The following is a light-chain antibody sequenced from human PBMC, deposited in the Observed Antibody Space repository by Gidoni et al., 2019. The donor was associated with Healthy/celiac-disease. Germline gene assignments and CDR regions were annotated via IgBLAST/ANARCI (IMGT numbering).Light chain of an antibody. V-gene: IGKV1-39*01. Sequence: DIQMTQSPSSLSASVGDRVTITCRASQSISRYLNWYQQKTGKAPKLLIYAAASLQSGVPSRFSGSGSGTEFTLTNSSLEPEEFATYYCQQSYSTPQCSFXQXTKLEIK. CDR2: AAA. CDR1: QSISRY. CDR3: QQSYSTPQCS. J-gene: IGKJ2*04.